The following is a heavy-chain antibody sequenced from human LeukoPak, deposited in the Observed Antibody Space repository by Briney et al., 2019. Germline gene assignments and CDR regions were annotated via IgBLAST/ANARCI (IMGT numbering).Heavy chain of an antibody. J-gene: IGHJ4*02. V-gene: IGHV4-59*01. CDR1: GGSISDFY. CDR3: ARSAGTAMVTS. CDR2: IYSSGTT. Sequence: SETLSLTCTVSGGSISDFYWSWIRQPPGEGLEWIGYIYSSGTTNYNYSFKSRVSISIDTSKNQFSLKMTSVTAADTAVYYCARSAGTAMVTSWGQGTLVTVSS. D-gene: IGHD5-18*01.